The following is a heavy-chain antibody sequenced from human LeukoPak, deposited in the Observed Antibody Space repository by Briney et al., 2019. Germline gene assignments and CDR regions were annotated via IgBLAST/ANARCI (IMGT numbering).Heavy chain of an antibody. CDR1: GYSFTNYW. CDR3: ARPYCSGGSCYLYYFDY. Sequence: GESLKISCKGSGYSFTNYWIGWVRQMPGKGLEWMGIIYPGDSDTRYSPSFQGQVTISADKSISTAYLQWSSLKASDTAMYYCARPYCSGGSCYLYYFDYWGQGTLVTVSS. V-gene: IGHV5-51*01. D-gene: IGHD2-15*01. CDR2: IYPGDSDT. J-gene: IGHJ4*02.